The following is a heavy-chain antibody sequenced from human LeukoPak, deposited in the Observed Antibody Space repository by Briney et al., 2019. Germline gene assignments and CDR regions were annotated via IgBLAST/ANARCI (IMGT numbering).Heavy chain of an antibody. D-gene: IGHD3/OR15-3a*01. V-gene: IGHV4-59*01. J-gene: IGHJ4*02. CDR3: ASSGTGGYFDY. CDR1: GGSISSYY. Sequence: SETLSLTCTVSGGSISSYYWSWIRQPPGKGLEWIGYIYYGGSTNYNPSLKSRVTISVDTSKNQFSLKLSSVTAADTAVYYCASSGTGGYFDYWGQGTLVTVSS. CDR2: IYYGGST.